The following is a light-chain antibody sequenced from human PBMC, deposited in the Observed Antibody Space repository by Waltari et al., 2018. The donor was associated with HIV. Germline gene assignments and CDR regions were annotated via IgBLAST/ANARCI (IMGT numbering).Light chain of an antibody. CDR3: QQSYSSPLT. CDR2: SAS. V-gene: IGKV1-39*01. J-gene: IGKJ3*01. CDR1: QTISTS. Sequence: DIQLTQSPSSLSASVGDVVTITCRSSQTISTSLNWYQQKPGKAPKIPISSASSLQSGVPSRFSASGSGTDFTLTISNLQPDDYATYYCQQSYSSPLTFGPGTEVDVK.